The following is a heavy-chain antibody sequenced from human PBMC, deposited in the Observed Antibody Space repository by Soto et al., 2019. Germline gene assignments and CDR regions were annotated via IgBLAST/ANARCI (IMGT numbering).Heavy chain of an antibody. Sequence: DSVKASCRASGCTFTVYGINWLRQAPGQGLEWMGWISPDNGNTNYAQKLQGRVTMTTDTSTSTAYMERRSLRSDDTAVYYCARALGYSGYAGMDVWVQGTTVTV. CDR3: ARALGYSGYAGMDV. CDR2: ISPDNGNT. D-gene: IGHD5-12*01. CDR1: GCTFTVYG. J-gene: IGHJ6*02. V-gene: IGHV1-18*01.